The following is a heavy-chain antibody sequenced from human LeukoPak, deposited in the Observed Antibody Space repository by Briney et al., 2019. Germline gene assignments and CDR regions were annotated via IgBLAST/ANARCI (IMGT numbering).Heavy chain of an antibody. CDR2: ISAYNGNT. Sequence: ASVKVSCKASGYTFTSYGISWVRQAPGQGLEWMGWISAYNGNTNYAQKLQGRVTMTTDTSTSTAYMELRSLRSDDTAVYYCARETYCYGSGSYDFDYWGQGTLVTVSS. J-gene: IGHJ4*02. D-gene: IGHD3-10*01. CDR3: ARETYCYGSGSYDFDY. V-gene: IGHV1-18*01. CDR1: GYTFTSYG.